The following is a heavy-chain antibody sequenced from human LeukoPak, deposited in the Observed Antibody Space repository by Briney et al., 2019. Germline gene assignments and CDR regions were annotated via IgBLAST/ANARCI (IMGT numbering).Heavy chain of an antibody. V-gene: IGHV1-46*01. Sequence: AASVNVSCKACGYTFTSYYMHWVRQAPGQGREWMGIINPSGGSTSYAQKFQGRVTMTRDTSTSTVYMELSSLRSEDTAVYYCARVSEQQQLVSLDYWGQGTLVTVSS. CDR1: GYTFTSYY. D-gene: IGHD6-13*01. J-gene: IGHJ4*02. CDR3: ARVSEQQQLVSLDY. CDR2: INPSGGST.